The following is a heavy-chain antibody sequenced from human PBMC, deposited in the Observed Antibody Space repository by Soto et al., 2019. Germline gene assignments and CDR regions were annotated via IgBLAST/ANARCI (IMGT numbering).Heavy chain of an antibody. CDR3: ARSGGTRDGYSGDWYFDL. Sequence: QVQLVQSGAEVKKPGSSVKVSCKASGGTFSSYAISWVRQAPGQGLEWMGGIIPICGTANYAQKFQGRVTITADETTSTAYMELSSLRSEDTAVYYCARSGGTRDGYSGDWYFDLWGRGTLVTVSS. CDR1: GGTFSSYA. D-gene: IGHD2-15*01. J-gene: IGHJ2*01. V-gene: IGHV1-69*01. CDR2: IIPICGTA.